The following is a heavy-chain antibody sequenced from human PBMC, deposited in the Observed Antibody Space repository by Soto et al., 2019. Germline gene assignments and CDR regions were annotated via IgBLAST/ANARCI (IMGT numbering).Heavy chain of an antibody. J-gene: IGHJ4*02. CDR1: GFPFSRYE. Sequence: GGSLRLSCAASGFPFSRYEISFFGQAPGKGLEWISYISSSGSTIYYADSVKGRFTISRDNARNSLYLQMNSLRAEDTAVYYCVRDLYDSSGYCPFDYWGQGTLVTVSS. V-gene: IGHV3-48*03. D-gene: IGHD3-22*01. CDR2: ISSSGSTI. CDR3: VRDLYDSSGYCPFDY.